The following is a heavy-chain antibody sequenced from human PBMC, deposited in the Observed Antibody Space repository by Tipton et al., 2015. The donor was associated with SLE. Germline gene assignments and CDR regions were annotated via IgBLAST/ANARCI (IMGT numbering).Heavy chain of an antibody. D-gene: IGHD3-22*01. CDR2: INQDGSEK. CDR3: TTSSGYYLGNY. V-gene: IGHV3-7*01. CDR1: GFTFSNYG. Sequence: SLRLSCAASGFTFSNYGMHWVRQAPGKGLEWVANINQDGSEKYYVDSVKGRFTISRDNAKNSLYLQMNSLRADDTAVYYCTTSSGYYLGNYWGQGTLVTVSS. J-gene: IGHJ4*02.